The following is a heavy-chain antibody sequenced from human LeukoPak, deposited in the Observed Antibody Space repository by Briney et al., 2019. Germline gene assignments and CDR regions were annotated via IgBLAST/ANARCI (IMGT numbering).Heavy chain of an antibody. CDR2: IWYDGSNK. CDR1: GFTFSSYG. V-gene: IGHV3-33*01. D-gene: IGHD4-17*01. Sequence: QSGGSLRLSCAASGFTFSSYGMHWVRQAPGKGLEWVAVIWYDGSNKYYADSVKGRFTISRDNSKNTLYLQMNSLRAEDTAVYYCARGDYGDYAYDAFDIWGQGTIVTVSS. CDR3: ARGDYGDYAYDAFDI. J-gene: IGHJ3*02.